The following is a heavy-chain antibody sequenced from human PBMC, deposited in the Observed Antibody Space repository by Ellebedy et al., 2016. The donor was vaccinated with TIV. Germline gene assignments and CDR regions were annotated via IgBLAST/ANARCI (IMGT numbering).Heavy chain of an antibody. D-gene: IGHD1-26*01. CDR3: VRDHQWAFDY. CDR2: INERSSHT. CDR1: GFTFSTYS. Sequence: PGGSLRLSCAVSGFTFSTYSMNWVRQAPGKGMEWVSYINERSSHTFYADSVQGRFTVSRDNAKTSLYLQMDSLRDEDTAIYYCVRDHQWAFDYWGQGTLVTVSS. J-gene: IGHJ4*02. V-gene: IGHV3-21*01.